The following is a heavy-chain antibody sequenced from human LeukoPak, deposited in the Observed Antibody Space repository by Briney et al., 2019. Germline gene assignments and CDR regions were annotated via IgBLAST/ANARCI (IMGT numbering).Heavy chain of an antibody. CDR2: IASDGSAQ. J-gene: IGHJ2*01. CDR1: GFTFSSHG. V-gene: IGHV3-30*03. D-gene: IGHD2-2*01. CDR3: AREASVTNWYFDL. Sequence: PGGSLRLSCAAPGFTFSSHGMQWVRQAPGKGLEWVTVIASDGSAQYYIGSVKGRFTTSRDNSKNMLYLQMNSLRTGDTAVYYCAREASVTNWYFDLWGRGALVSVSS.